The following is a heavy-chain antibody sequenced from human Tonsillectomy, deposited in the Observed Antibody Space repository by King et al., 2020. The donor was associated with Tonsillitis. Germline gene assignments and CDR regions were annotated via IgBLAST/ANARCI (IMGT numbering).Heavy chain of an antibody. CDR1: GFTFSDYY. J-gene: IGHJ5*02. CDR3: AREGIDNNWFDP. Sequence: QVQLVESGGGLVKPGGSLRLSCAASGFTFSDYYMSWIRQAPGKGLEWVSYISSSSSYTNYADSVQGRFTISRDNAKNSLYLQMNSLRAEATAVYYCAREGIDNNWFDPWGEGTLVTVSS. D-gene: IGHD2/OR15-2a*01. CDR2: ISSSSSYT. V-gene: IGHV3-11*05.